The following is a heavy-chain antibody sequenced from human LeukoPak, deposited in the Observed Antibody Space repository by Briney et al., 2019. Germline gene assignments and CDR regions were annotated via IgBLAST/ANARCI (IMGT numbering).Heavy chain of an antibody. D-gene: IGHD2-2*01. J-gene: IGHJ1*01. V-gene: IGHV3-23*01. CDR2: IGSGGDT. Sequence: GGSLRLSCAASGFTFSSYAMNWVRQAPGKGLEWVSVIGSGGDTQYAESVKGRFTISRDSSKDTLYLQMSSPRVEDTAVYYCAQYFCSGSSCYRNFQHWGQGTLVTVSS. CDR1: GFTFSSYA. CDR3: AQYFCSGSSCYRNFQH.